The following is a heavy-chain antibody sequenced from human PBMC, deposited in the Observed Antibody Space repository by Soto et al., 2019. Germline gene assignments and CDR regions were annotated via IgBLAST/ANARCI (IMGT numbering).Heavy chain of an antibody. CDR1: GGSFSGYY. J-gene: IGHJ4*02. Sequence: QVQLQQWGAGLLKPSETLSLTCAVYGGSFSGYYWSWIRQHPGKGLEWIGYIYYSGSTYYNPSLKSRVTISVDTSKNQFSLKMSSVTAADTAVYHCARDLVTRGIDFWGQGTLVTVSS. V-gene: IGHV4-34*01. CDR3: ARDLVTRGIDF. CDR2: IYYSGST. D-gene: IGHD2-21*02.